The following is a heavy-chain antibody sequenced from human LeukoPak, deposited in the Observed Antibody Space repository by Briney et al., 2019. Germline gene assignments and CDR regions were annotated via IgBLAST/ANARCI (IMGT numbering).Heavy chain of an antibody. Sequence: SQTLSLTCTVSGGSISSGGYYWSWIRQPPGKGLEWIGYIYHSGSTYYNPSLKSRVTISVDRSKNQFSLNLNSVTGADTAVYYCAREVVTGAFDIWGQGTMVTVSS. CDR2: IYHSGST. V-gene: IGHV4-30-2*01. CDR3: AREVVTGAFDI. J-gene: IGHJ3*02. CDR1: GGSISSGGYY. D-gene: IGHD2-21*02.